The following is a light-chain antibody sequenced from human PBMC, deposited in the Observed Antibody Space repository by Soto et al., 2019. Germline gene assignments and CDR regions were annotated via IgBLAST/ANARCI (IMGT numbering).Light chain of an antibody. CDR2: GAS. J-gene: IGKJ1*01. V-gene: IGKV3-20*01. CDR1: QSVYSN. Sequence: EIVLTQSPATLSLSPGERATLSCRASQSVYSNVAWYQQKPGQAPTLLIYGASRRTPGIPDRFSGRGSGTDFTLTISGLEPEDFAVYYCQQYGDSPRTFGQGTKVDIK. CDR3: QQYGDSPRT.